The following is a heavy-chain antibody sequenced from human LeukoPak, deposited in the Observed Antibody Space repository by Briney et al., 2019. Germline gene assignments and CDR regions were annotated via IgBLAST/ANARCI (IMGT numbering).Heavy chain of an antibody. V-gene: IGHV1-2*02. D-gene: IGHD6-19*01. CDR3: ARTYHSSGWFDY. CDR1: GYTFTGYY. Sequence: AASVTVSCMASGYTFTGYYMHWVRQAPGQGLEWMGWINPNSGGTNYAQKFQGRVTMTRDTSISIAYMELSRLRSDDTAVYYCARTYHSSGWFDYWGQGTLVTVSS. CDR2: INPNSGGT. J-gene: IGHJ4*02.